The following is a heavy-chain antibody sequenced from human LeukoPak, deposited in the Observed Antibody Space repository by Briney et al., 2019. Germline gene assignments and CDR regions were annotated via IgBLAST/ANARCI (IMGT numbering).Heavy chain of an antibody. Sequence: ASVKVSCKVSGYTLTELSMHWVRQAPGKGLEWMGGFDPEDGETIYAQKFQGRVTMTEDTSTDTAYMELSSLRSEDTAVYYCATYSSGLPPFYYYYGMDVWGQGTTVTVSS. CDR2: FDPEDGET. V-gene: IGHV1-24*01. J-gene: IGHJ6*02. D-gene: IGHD6-19*01. CDR1: GYTLTELS. CDR3: ATYSSGLPPFYYYYGMDV.